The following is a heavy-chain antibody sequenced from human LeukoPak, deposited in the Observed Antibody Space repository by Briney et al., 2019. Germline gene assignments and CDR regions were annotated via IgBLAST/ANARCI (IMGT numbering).Heavy chain of an antibody. CDR3: ARGYLAETAPFDY. CDR2: IFAGGST. D-gene: IGHD2-21*02. J-gene: IGHJ4*02. V-gene: IGHV3-23*01. CDR1: GFTFSGYA. Sequence: GGSVRLSCAASGFTFSGYAMSWVRQAPGKGLEWVSVIFAGGSTYYADSVKGRFTISRDNSKSTLYLQMNSLRAEDTAVYYCARGYLAETAPFDYWGQGTLVTVSS.